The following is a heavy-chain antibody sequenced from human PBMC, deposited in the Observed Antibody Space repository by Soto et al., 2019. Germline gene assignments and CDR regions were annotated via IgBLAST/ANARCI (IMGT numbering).Heavy chain of an antibody. CDR2: INHSGST. CDR1: GGSFSGYY. J-gene: IGHJ6*03. D-gene: IGHD1-20*01. Sequence: SETLSLTCAVYGGSFSGYYWSWIRQPPGKGLEWIGEINHSGSTNYNPSLKSRVTISVDTSKNQFSLKLSSVTAADTAVYYCARGSRYNWNYYYYYYMDIWGKGTTVTVSS. CDR3: ARGSRYNWNYYYYYYMDI. V-gene: IGHV4-34*01.